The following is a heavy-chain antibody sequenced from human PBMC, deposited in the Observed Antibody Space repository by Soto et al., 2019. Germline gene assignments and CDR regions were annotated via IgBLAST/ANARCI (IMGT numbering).Heavy chain of an antibody. CDR1: GGSISSGGYY. CDR3: ATSSSSSGPDY. CDR2: IYYSGST. D-gene: IGHD6-6*01. V-gene: IGHV4-31*03. J-gene: IGHJ4*02. Sequence: SETLSLTCTVSGGSISSGGYYWSWIRQHPGKGLERIGYIYYSGSTYYNPSLKSRVTISVDTSKNQFSLKLSSVTAADTAVYYCATSSSSSGPDYWGQGTLVTVSS.